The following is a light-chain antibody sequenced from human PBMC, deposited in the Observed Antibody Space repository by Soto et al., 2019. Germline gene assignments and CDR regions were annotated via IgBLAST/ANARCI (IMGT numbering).Light chain of an antibody. V-gene: IGKV1-5*01. CDR2: DVS. Sequence: DIQMTQSPSTLSASVAERVTITSRASQSVSNWLAWYQQKPGKAPKLLIYDVSSLESGVPSRFSGSGSGTEFTLTISSLQPGDFATYYCQQYDTYWTFGQGTKVDI. J-gene: IGKJ1*01. CDR3: QQYDTYWT. CDR1: QSVSNW.